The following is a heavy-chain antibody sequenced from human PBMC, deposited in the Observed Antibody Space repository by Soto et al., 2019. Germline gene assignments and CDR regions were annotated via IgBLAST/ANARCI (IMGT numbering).Heavy chain of an antibody. CDR3: ARDLGTGTDY. CDR2: IYHSGAT. J-gene: IGHJ4*02. V-gene: IGHV4-4*02. Sequence: PSETLSLTCAVSGDSITNSNWWSWARQAPGKGLEWIGEIYHSGATTYNPSLKSRVTISVDPSNNHFSLKLTSVTAADTAVYFCARDLGTGTDYWGQGTLVTVSS. D-gene: IGHD1-1*01. CDR1: GDSITNSNW.